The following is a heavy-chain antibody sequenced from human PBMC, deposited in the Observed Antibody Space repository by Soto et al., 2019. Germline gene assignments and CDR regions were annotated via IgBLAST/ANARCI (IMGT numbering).Heavy chain of an antibody. J-gene: IGHJ3*02. CDR2: IYYSGST. V-gene: IGHV4-59*01. D-gene: IGHD6-6*01. Sequence: SETLSLTCSVSGGSISSYYWSWIRQPPGKGLEWIGYIYYSGSTNYNPSLKSRVTISVDTSKNQFSLKLSSVTAEDTAVYYCAKDFGWGFTEAGAARPQGAFDIWGQGTMVTVSS. CDR3: AKDFGWGFTEAGAARPQGAFDI. CDR1: GGSISSYY.